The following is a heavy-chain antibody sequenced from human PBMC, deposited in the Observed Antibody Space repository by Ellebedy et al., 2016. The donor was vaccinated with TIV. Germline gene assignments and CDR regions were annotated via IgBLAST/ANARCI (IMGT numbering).Heavy chain of an antibody. D-gene: IGHD3-10*01. CDR1: GFTFSTYG. CDR2: LLYDGSDE. V-gene: IGHV3-30*03. J-gene: IGHJ4*02. CDR3: ASPPGVVAL. Sequence: PGGSLRLSCTASGFTFSTYGVHWVRQAPGKGLEWVAGLLYDGSDEYYADSVKGRFTISRDNSKNTLYLQMNSLRAEDTAVYYCASPPGVVALWGQGTLVTVSS.